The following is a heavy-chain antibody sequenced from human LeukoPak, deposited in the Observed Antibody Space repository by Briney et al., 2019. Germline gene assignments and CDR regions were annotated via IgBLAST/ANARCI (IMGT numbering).Heavy chain of an antibody. J-gene: IGHJ4*02. CDR1: GFTFSSYA. CDR3: ARVDTVMAYYFDL. CDR2: ISSNGGST. V-gene: IGHV3-64*01. D-gene: IGHD5-18*01. Sequence: PGGSLRLSCAASGFTFSSYAMHWVRQAPGKGLEYVSAISSNGGSTYYANSVKGRFTISRDNSKNTLYLQMNSLRAEDTAVYYCARVDTVMAYYFDLWGQGTLVTVSS.